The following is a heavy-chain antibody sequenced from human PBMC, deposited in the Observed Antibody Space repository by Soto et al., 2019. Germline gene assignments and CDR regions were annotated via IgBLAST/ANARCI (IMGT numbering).Heavy chain of an antibody. J-gene: IGHJ6*02. D-gene: IGHD6-13*01. V-gene: IGHV4-39*01. CDR3: ARGRGIAAAGTGYHYYYGMDV. CDR2: IYYSGST. CDR1: GGSISSSSYY. Sequence: SETLSLTCTVSGGSISSSSYYWGWIRQPPGKGLEWIGSIYYSGSTYYNPSLKSRVTISVDTSKNQFSLKLSSVTAADTAVYYCARGRGIAAAGTGYHYYYGMDVWGQGTTVTVSS.